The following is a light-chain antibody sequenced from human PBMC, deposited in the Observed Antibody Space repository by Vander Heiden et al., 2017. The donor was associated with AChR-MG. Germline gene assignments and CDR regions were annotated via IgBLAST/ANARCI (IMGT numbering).Light chain of an antibody. J-gene: IGKJ4*01. V-gene: IGKV3-11*01. CDR2: DAS. CDR1: QSVSSD. Sequence: EIVLTQSPATRSLSPGERATLSCRASQSVSSDLAWYQQKPGQAPRLLIYDASKRATGLPARFSGSGSGTDFTLSISSLEPEDFAVYYCQQRSNWPPVFTFGGGTKVEIK. CDR3: QQRSNWPPVFT.